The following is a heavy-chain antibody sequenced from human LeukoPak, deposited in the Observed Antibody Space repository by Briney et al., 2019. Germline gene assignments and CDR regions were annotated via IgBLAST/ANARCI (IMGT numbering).Heavy chain of an antibody. J-gene: IGHJ4*02. V-gene: IGHV1-2*02. D-gene: IGHD3-10*01. CDR1: GYTFTGYY. Sequence: ASVKVSCKASGYTFTGYYMHWVRQAPGQGLEWMGWINPNSGGTNYAQKFQGRVTMTRDTSISTAYMELSRLRSDDTAVYYCARIRVSSGAVWFGDLTVPYYFDYWGQGTLVTVSS. CDR2: INPNSGGT. CDR3: ARIRVSSGAVWFGDLTVPYYFDY.